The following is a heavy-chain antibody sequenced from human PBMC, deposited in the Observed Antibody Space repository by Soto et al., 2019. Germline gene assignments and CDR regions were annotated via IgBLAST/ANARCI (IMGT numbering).Heavy chain of an antibody. CDR1: GFTFSSYD. CDR2: IGTAGDT. Sequence: GGFLRLSCAASGFTFSSYDMHWVRQATGKGLEWVSAIGTAGDTYYPGSVKGRFTISRENAKNSLYLQMNSLRAEDTAVYYCARDRVDTADDYYYGMDVWGQGTTVTVSS. CDR3: ARDRVDTADDYYYGMDV. J-gene: IGHJ6*02. V-gene: IGHV3-13*01. D-gene: IGHD5-18*01.